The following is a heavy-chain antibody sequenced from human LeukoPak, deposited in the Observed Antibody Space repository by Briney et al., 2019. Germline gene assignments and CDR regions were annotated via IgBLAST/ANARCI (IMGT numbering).Heavy chain of an antibody. J-gene: IGHJ4*02. V-gene: IGHV3-30-3*01. CDR2: ISYDGSNE. CDR1: GFTFSRYA. CDR3: ARVGYYSSGPFSYFDY. D-gene: IGHD3-10*01. Sequence: GGSLRLSCAASGFTFSRYAMHWVRQAPGKGLEWVAVISYDGSNEYYADSVKGRFTISRDSSGNTLYLQMNSLRVEDTAVYYCARVGYYSSGPFSYFDYWGQGTLVTVSS.